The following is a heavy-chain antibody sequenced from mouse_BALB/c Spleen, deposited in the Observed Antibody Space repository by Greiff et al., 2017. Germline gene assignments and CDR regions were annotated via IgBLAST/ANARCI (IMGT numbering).Heavy chain of an antibody. CDR3: ARGGYYDYDGKAMDY. V-gene: IGHV3-6*02. D-gene: IGHD2-4*01. CDR2: ISYDGSN. Sequence: VQLKESGPGLVKPSQSLSLTCSVTGYSITSGYYWNWIRQFPGNKLEWMGYISYDGSNNYNPSLKNRISITRDTSKNQFFLKLNSVTTEDTATYYCARGGYYDYDGKAMDYWGQGTSVTVSS. J-gene: IGHJ4*01. CDR1: GYSITSGYY.